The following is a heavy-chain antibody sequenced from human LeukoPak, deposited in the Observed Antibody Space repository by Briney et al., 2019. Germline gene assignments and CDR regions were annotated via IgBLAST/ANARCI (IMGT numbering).Heavy chain of an antibody. J-gene: IGHJ4*02. D-gene: IGHD6-13*01. Sequence: GGSLRLSCAASGFTFSTYAMHWVRQAPGKGLEWVAVITFDGGNKYYADSVEGRFTISRDNSKHPLSLQKNSARAEDTAVYYNGRGYSSSWSFDYWGQGTLVTVSS. CDR1: GFTFSTYA. V-gene: IGHV3-30-3*01. CDR3: GRGYSSSWSFDY. CDR2: ITFDGGNK.